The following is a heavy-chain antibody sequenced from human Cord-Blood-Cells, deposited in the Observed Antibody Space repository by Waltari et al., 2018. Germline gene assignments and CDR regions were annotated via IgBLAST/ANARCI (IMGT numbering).Heavy chain of an antibody. CDR3: ARVLLPHLYYFDY. CDR2: INHSGST. V-gene: IGHV4-34*01. Sequence: QVQLQQWGAGLLKPSETLSLTCAVSGGSFSGYYWSWIRQPPGKGLEWIGEINHSGSTNYNPSLKSRVTISVDTSKNQFSLKPSSVTAADTAVYYCARVLLPHLYYFDYWGQGTLVTVSS. J-gene: IGHJ4*02. CDR1: GGSFSGYY.